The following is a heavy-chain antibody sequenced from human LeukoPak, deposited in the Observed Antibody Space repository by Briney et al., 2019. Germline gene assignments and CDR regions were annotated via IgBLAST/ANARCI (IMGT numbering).Heavy chain of an antibody. Sequence: GGSLRLSCAASQFTFTTYAMSWVRQAPGRGLEWVSSIGDSGVPTYYADSVKGRFTISRDNSQNTLYLQMNSLGADDTAVYYCAKVATWTYFDSWGQGTLVTVAS. CDR1: QFTFTTYA. CDR2: IGDSGVPT. CDR3: AKVATWTYFDS. V-gene: IGHV3-23*01. D-gene: IGHD3/OR15-3a*01. J-gene: IGHJ4*02.